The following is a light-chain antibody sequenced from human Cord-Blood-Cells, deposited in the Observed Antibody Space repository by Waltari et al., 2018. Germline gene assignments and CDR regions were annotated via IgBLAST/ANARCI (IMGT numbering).Light chain of an antibody. Sequence: EIVLTPSPATLSLSPGERATLSCRASQSVSSYLAWYQQKPGQAPRLLIYDAYNRATGIPASFSGSGSGTDFTLTISSLEPEDFAVYYCQQRSNWPMYTFGQGTKLEIK. CDR2: DAY. V-gene: IGKV3-11*01. J-gene: IGKJ2*01. CDR3: QQRSNWPMYT. CDR1: QSVSSY.